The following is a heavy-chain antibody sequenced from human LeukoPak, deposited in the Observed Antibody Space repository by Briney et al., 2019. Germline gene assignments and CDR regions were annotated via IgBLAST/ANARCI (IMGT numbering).Heavy chain of an antibody. D-gene: IGHD3-22*01. Sequence: GGSLRLSCAASGFTFSIYAMSWVRQTPGKGLEWVSSITSRDGTTYYADSVKGRFTISRDNSENTLYLQMNSLRAEDSALYYCARDRPNYYGSNGHYYRRDGDYWGQGTLVTVSS. CDR3: ARDRPNYYGSNGHYYRRDGDY. J-gene: IGHJ4*02. V-gene: IGHV3-23*01. CDR1: GFTFSIYA. CDR2: ITSRDGTT.